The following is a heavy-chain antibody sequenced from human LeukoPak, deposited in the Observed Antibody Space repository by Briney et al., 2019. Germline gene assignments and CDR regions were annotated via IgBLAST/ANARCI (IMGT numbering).Heavy chain of an antibody. CDR3: ARGSSSWPHWYFDL. CDR1: GGSISTYY. J-gene: IGHJ2*01. Sequence: SETLSLTCTVSGGSISTYYWSWIRQPPGKGLEWIGYTYYSGSTNYHPSLRSRITISVDTSKNQFSLKLSSVAAADTAVYYCARGSSSWPHWYFDLWGRGTLVTVSS. D-gene: IGHD6-13*01. V-gene: IGHV4-59*01. CDR2: TYYSGST.